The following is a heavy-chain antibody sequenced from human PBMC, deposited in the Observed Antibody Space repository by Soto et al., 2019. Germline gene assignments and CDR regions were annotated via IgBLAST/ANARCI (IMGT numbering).Heavy chain of an antibody. CDR2: ISYDGSNK. J-gene: IGHJ6*02. CDR3: ARSPGGYCTNGVCYSGMDV. CDR1: GFAFSSYA. V-gene: IGHV3-30-3*01. Sequence: GGSRRLSCAAAGFAFSSYAMQWVGEAPGKGLEWVAVISYDGSNKYYADSVKGRFTISRDNSKKTLYLQMNSLRAEDTAVYYCARSPGGYCTNGVCYSGMDVWGQGT. D-gene: IGHD2-8*01.